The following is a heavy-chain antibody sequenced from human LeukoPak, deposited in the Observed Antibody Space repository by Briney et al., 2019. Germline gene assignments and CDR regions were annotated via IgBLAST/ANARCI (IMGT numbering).Heavy chain of an antibody. V-gene: IGHV4-39*01. CDR1: GDSISSGHAY. J-gene: IGHJ6*02. CDR2: VYYVGSP. D-gene: IGHD5-24*01. Sequence: PSETLSPTCSVSGDSISSGHAYWGWIRQPPWKGLEWLGNVYYVGSPHYNPSLNSGRVTISVDTSKNQFSLKLASVTAEDTAVYYCARMTIRKRAMDVWGQGTTVTVSS. CDR3: ARMTIRKRAMDV.